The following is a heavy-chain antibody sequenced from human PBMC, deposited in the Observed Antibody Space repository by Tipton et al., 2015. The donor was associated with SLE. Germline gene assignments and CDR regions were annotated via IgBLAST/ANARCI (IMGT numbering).Heavy chain of an antibody. V-gene: IGHV3-21*03. Sequence: SLRLSCAASGFTFRSYSMNWVRQAPGKGLEWVSSISSSSSYIYYADSVKGRFTISRDNAKNSLYLQMNSLRAEDTAVYYCARDRGGESPGYDFWGHGALVSVSS. J-gene: IGHJ4*01. CDR3: ARDRGGESPGYDF. CDR1: GFTFRSYS. CDR2: ISSSSSYI. D-gene: IGHD5-12*01.